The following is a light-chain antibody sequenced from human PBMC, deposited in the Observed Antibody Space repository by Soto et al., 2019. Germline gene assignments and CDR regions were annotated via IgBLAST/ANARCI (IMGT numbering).Light chain of an antibody. CDR3: QQYNSFPT. Sequence: DIQMTQSPSTLSASVGDRVTITCRASQSISSWLAWYQQKPGKAPKLLIYKASSLASGVPSRFSGSGSGTDFTLTISSLQPDDLATYYCQQYNSFPTFGQGTKVEIK. CDR2: KAS. J-gene: IGKJ1*01. CDR1: QSISSW. V-gene: IGKV1-5*03.